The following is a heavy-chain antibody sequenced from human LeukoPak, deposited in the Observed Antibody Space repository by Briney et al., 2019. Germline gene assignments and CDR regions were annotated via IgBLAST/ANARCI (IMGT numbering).Heavy chain of an antibody. J-gene: IGHJ4*02. Sequence: GASVKVSCKASGYTFTSHGVTWVRQAPGQGLEWMGWISTYNENAKSAEKFQDRFTMTIDTSTTTAYMELRSLRSDDTALYYCARSKDSSGYYYTYDYWGQGTLVTVSS. CDR3: ARSKDSSGYYYTYDY. D-gene: IGHD3-22*01. CDR2: ISTYNENA. V-gene: IGHV1-18*01. CDR1: GYTFTSHG.